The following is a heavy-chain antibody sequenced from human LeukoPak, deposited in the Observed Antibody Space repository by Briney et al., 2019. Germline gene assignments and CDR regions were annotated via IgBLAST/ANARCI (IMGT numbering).Heavy chain of an antibody. CDR2: ISSSGGTI. V-gene: IGHV3-11*01. CDR1: GFTFSDYY. Sequence: SGGSLRLSCAAPGFTFSDYYMSWIRQAPGKGLEWVSYISSSGGTIYYADSVKGRFTMSRDNAKNSLYLQMNSLGAEDTAVYYCARAGSDQQPPPSNWFDPWGQGTLVTVSS. D-gene: IGHD6-13*01. CDR3: ARAGSDQQPPPSNWFDP. J-gene: IGHJ5*02.